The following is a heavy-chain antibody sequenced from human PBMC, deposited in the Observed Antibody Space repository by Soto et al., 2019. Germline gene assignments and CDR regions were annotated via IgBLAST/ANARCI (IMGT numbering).Heavy chain of an antibody. CDR1: GLSFSCYY. CDR2: INHSGST. Sequence: SETLSLTCAVYGLSFSCYYLSWIRPPPVKGLEWIGEINHSGSTNYNPSLKSRVTISVDTSKNQFSLKLSSVTAADTAVYYCARDPPVAARAYYGMDVWGQGTTVTVSS. D-gene: IGHD6-6*01. J-gene: IGHJ6*02. CDR3: ARDPPVAARAYYGMDV. V-gene: IGHV4-34*01.